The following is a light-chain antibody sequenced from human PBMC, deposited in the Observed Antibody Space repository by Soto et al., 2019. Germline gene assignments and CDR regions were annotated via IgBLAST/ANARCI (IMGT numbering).Light chain of an antibody. J-gene: IGLJ1*01. V-gene: IGLV2-14*01. CDR2: EVT. CDR3: GSYSSTDTPFV. CDR1: STDVGGYNY. Sequence: QSVLAQPSSVSGSPGPSITISCTGTSTDVGGYNYVSWYQHHSGKAPKLLIYEVTNRPSGISDRFSGSKSVNTASLTISGIPAEYESDYYCGSYSSTDTPFVFGTGTKLTVL.